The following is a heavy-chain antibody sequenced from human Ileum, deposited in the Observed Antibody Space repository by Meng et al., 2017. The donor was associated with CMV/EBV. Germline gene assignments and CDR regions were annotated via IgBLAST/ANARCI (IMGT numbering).Heavy chain of an antibody. CDR3: ARDGPFARVVVPAATRYYYYGMDV. V-gene: IGHV3-30-3*01. CDR1: GFTFSSYA. J-gene: IGHJ6*02. CDR2: ISYDGSNK. D-gene: IGHD2-2*01. Sequence: GESLKISCAASGFTFSSYAMHWVRQAPGKGLEWVAVISYDGSNKYYADSVKGRFTISRDNSKNTLYLQMNSLRAEDTAVHYCARDGPFARVVVPAATRYYYYGMDVWGQGTTVTVSS.